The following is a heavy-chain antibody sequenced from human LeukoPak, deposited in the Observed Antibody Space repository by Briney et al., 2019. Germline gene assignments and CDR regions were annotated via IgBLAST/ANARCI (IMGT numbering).Heavy chain of an antibody. CDR3: ARGVWELLLSWFDP. CDR1: GGTFSSYA. D-gene: IGHD1-26*01. Sequence: ASVKVSCKASGGTFSSYAISWVRQATGQGLEWMGWMNPNSGNTGYAQKFQGRVTMTRNTSISTAYMELSSLRSEDTAVYYCARGVWELLLSWFDPWGQGTLVTVSS. CDR2: MNPNSGNT. V-gene: IGHV1-8*02. J-gene: IGHJ5*02.